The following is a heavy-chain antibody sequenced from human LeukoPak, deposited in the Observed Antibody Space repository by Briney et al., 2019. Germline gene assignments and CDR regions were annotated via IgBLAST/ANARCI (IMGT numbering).Heavy chain of an antibody. CDR2: IFPGDSDT. V-gene: IGHV5-51*01. D-gene: IGHD3-22*01. Sequence: GESLKISCKGSGYSFTSYWIGWVSQKPGKGLEGMGIIFPGDSDTRYSPSFQGQVTISADKSISTAYLQLSSLKASDTAMYYCARKRGDSSGYHSFDYWGQGTLVTVSS. CDR3: ARKRGDSSGYHSFDY. J-gene: IGHJ4*02. CDR1: GYSFTSYW.